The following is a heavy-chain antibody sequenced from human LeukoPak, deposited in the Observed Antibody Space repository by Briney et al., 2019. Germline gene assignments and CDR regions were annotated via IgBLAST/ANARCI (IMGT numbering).Heavy chain of an antibody. D-gene: IGHD4-17*01. CDR2: IWYDGSNK. CDR3: AKSPMTTVTTPDY. CDR1: GFTFSSYG. Sequence: PGRSLRLSCAASGFTFSSYGMHWVRQAPGKGLEWVAVIWYDGSNKYYADSVKGRFTISRDNSKSTLYLQMNSLRAEDTAVYYCAKSPMTTVTTPDYWGQGTLVTVSS. V-gene: IGHV3-33*06. J-gene: IGHJ4*02.